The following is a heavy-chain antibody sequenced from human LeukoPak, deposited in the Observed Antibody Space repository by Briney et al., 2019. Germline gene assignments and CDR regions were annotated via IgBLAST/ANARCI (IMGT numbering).Heavy chain of an antibody. V-gene: IGHV1-8*02. CDR2: INPNSGNT. D-gene: IGHD6-6*01. J-gene: IGHJ6*02. CDR1: GYTFTGYY. Sequence: ASVKVSCKASGYTFTGYYMHWVRQAPGQGLEWMGWINPNSGNTGYAQKFQGRVTMTRNTSISTAYMELSSLRSEDTAVYCCARGARVAARPYYYYGMDVWGQGTTVTVSS. CDR3: ARGARVAARPYYYYGMDV.